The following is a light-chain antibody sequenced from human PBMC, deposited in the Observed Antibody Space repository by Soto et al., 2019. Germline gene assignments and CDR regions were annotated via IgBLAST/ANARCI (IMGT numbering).Light chain of an antibody. CDR3: QSYDSGLSGSV. CDR2: DNI. J-gene: IGLJ2*01. Sequence: QSVLTQPPSVSGAPGQRVTISCTGSSSNIGAGYHVHWYQQLPGTAPKLLIFDNIARPSGVPDRFSASKSGTSASLAITGLQAEDEAHYYCQSYDSGLSGSVFGGGTKVTVL. V-gene: IGLV1-40*01. CDR1: SSNIGAGYH.